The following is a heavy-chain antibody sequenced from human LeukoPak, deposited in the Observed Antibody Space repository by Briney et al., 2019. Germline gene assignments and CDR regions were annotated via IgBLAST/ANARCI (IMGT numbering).Heavy chain of an antibody. CDR2: ISSSGSTI. CDR3: ARDRRGFVEYCGGDCIPQDFLDG. Sequence: PGGSLRLSCAASGFTFSDYYMSWIRQAPGKGLEWVSYISSSGSTIYYADSVKGRFTISRDNAKNSLYLQMNSLRAEDTAVYYCARDRRGFVEYCGGDCIPQDFLDGWGQGTLVTVSS. D-gene: IGHD2-21*02. CDR1: GFTFSDYY. J-gene: IGHJ4*02. V-gene: IGHV3-11*01.